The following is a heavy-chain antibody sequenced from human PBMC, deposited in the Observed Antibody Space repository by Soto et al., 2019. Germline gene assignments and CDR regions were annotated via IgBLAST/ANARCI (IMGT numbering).Heavy chain of an antibody. V-gene: IGHV1-18*01. Sequence: QVLLVQSGAEIKKPGASVQVSCKASGYSFTSYGINWVRQAPGQGLEWMGWISAKHGNTHYAQKLQGRVTMTTDTYTSTAYMELRSLTSDATAVYYCTRDMLKQPPVRFQDNWFDPRGQGTLVTVSS. CDR3: TRDMLKQPPVRFQDNWFDP. D-gene: IGHD3-10*02. CDR1: GYSFTSYG. J-gene: IGHJ5*01. CDR2: ISAKHGNT.